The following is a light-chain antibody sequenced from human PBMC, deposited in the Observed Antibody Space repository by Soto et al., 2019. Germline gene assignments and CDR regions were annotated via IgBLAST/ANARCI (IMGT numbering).Light chain of an antibody. J-gene: IGKJ4*01. Sequence: DIQLTQSPSFLSASVGDRVTITCRASQGISSYLAWYQQKPGKAPKLLIYAASTLQSGYQSRFTGSGSGTELTLTISSLQPEDFATYYCQQLNSYPQTFGGGTKVEIK. CDR1: QGISSY. CDR3: QQLNSYPQT. CDR2: AAS. V-gene: IGKV1-9*01.